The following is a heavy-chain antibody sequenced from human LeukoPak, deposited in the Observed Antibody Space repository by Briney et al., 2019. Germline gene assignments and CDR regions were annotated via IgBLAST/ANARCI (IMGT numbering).Heavy chain of an antibody. D-gene: IGHD5-18*01. Sequence: SETLSLTCAVYGGSFSGYYWSWIRQPPGKGLEWIGEINHSGSTNYNPSLKSRVTISVDTSKNQFSLKLSSVTAADTAVYYCARGGFGYRYGDCLDYWGQGTLVTVSS. CDR2: INHSGST. CDR1: GGSFSGYY. V-gene: IGHV4-34*01. CDR3: ARGGFGYRYGDCLDY. J-gene: IGHJ4*02.